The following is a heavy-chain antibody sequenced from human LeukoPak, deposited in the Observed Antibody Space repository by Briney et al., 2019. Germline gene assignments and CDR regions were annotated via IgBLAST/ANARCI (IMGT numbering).Heavy chain of an antibody. D-gene: IGHD6-6*01. V-gene: IGHV1-2*02. CDR3: ARDPPIGGARVFDI. J-gene: IGHJ3*02. Sequence: ASLKVSCKAAGYTFTGYYMHWVRQAPGQGLEWMGWINPNSGGTTYAQKFQGRVTMTRDTSISTADMELSRLTSDDTAVYYCARDPPIGGARVFDIWGQGTMVTVSS. CDR1: GYTFTGYY. CDR2: INPNSGGT.